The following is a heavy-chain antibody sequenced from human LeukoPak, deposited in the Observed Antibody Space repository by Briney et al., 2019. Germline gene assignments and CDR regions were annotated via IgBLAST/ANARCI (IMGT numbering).Heavy chain of an antibody. CDR1: GYTFTSYG. J-gene: IGHJ4*02. Sequence: ASVKVSSKASGYTFTSYGISWVRQAPGQGLEWMGWISAYNGNTNYAQKLQGRVTMTTDTSTSTAYMELRSLRSDDTAVYYCAREIPRGYCSGGSCSNPFDYWGQGTLVTVSS. V-gene: IGHV1-18*01. CDR2: ISAYNGNT. CDR3: AREIPRGYCSGGSCSNPFDY. D-gene: IGHD2-15*01.